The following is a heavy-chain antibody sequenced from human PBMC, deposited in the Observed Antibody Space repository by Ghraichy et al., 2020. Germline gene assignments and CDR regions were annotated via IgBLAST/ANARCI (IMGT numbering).Heavy chain of an antibody. V-gene: IGHV3-23*01. CDR2: ISGSGGST. J-gene: IGHJ4*02. CDR1: GFTFSSYA. CDR3: AKTRRITMIVVVTYFDY. D-gene: IGHD3-22*01. Sequence: GGSLRLSCAASGFTFSSYAMSWVRQAPGKGLEWVSAISGSGGSTYYADSVKGRFTISRDNSKNTLYLQMNSLRAEDTAVYYCAKTRRITMIVVVTYFDYWGQGTLVTVSS.